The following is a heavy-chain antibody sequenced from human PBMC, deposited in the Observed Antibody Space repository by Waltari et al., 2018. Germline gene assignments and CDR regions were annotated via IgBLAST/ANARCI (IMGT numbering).Heavy chain of an antibody. D-gene: IGHD3-10*01. CDR2: VNPNGGGT. Sequence: QVQLVQSGAEVKKPGASVKVSCKASGYTFTGYYMHWVRQAPGQGLEWMGWVNPNGGGTNYAPKVQGRVPMTRDTSTSTAYMELSRLRSDDTAVYYCATLPLWFGESINWFDPWGQGTLVTVSS. CDR3: ATLPLWFGESINWFDP. V-gene: IGHV1-2*02. CDR1: GYTFTGYY. J-gene: IGHJ5*02.